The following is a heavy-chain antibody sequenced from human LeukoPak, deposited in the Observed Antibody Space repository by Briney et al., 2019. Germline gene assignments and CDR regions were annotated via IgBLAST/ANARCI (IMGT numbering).Heavy chain of an antibody. V-gene: IGHV4-4*07. CDR3: ARDIVVVPAASNWFDP. CDR1: GGSISIYY. CDR2: IYTSGST. J-gene: IGHJ5*02. D-gene: IGHD2-2*01. Sequence: SETLSLTCTVCGGSISIYYWSWIRQPAGKGLEWIGRIYTSGSTNYNPSLKSRVTMSVDTSKNQFSLKLSSVTAADTAVYYCARDIVVVPAASNWFDPWGQGTLVTVSS.